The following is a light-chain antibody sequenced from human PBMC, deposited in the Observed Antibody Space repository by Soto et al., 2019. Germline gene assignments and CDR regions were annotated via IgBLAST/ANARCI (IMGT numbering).Light chain of an antibody. Sequence: EIVLTQSPATLSLSPGERATLSCRASQSVSGSLAWYQQKPGQAPRLLIYDASNRATGIPARFSGSGSGTDFPPPISSLEPEGFALYYCQPRSNWVYTFGQGTKLEIK. CDR1: QSVSGS. CDR2: DAS. CDR3: QPRSNWVYT. J-gene: IGKJ2*01. V-gene: IGKV3-11*01.